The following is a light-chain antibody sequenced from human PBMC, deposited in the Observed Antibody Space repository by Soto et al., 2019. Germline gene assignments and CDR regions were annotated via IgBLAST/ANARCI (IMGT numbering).Light chain of an antibody. V-gene: IGKV3-20*01. J-gene: IGKJ1*01. CDR2: GAS. CDR3: QQYASSPRT. Sequence: EIVMTQSPATLSVSPGEGATLSCRASQSVSSKLAWYQQKPGQAPRLLIYGASTRATDVPDRFSGSGSGADFTLTISRLEPEDFAVYYCQQYASSPRTFGQGTKVDIK. CDR1: QSVSSK.